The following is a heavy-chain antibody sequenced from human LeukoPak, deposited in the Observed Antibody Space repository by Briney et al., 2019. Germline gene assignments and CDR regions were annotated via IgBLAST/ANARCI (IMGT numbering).Heavy chain of an antibody. J-gene: IGHJ4*02. D-gene: IGHD6-19*01. CDR2: INAGNGNT. Sequence: ASVKVSCKASGYTFTSYVMHWVRQAPGQRLEWMGWINAGNGNTKYSQKFQGRVTITRDTSASTAYMELSSLRSEDTAVYYCARGSSGWYGRYYFDYWGQGTLVTVSS. V-gene: IGHV1-3*01. CDR1: GYTFTSYV. CDR3: ARGSSGWYGRYYFDY.